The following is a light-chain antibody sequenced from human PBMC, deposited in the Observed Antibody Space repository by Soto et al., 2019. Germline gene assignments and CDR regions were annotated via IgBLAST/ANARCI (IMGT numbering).Light chain of an antibody. CDR1: QGINKW. Sequence: DIQMTQSPSSVSAAVGDRVTITCRASQGINKWLAWYQQKPGKAPQLLISAASTLRSGVPSRFSGSGSGTDFILTISSLQSEDFAVYYCQQYNNWPYTFGQGTKLEIK. V-gene: IGKV1-12*01. CDR2: AAS. CDR3: QQYNNWPYT. J-gene: IGKJ2*01.